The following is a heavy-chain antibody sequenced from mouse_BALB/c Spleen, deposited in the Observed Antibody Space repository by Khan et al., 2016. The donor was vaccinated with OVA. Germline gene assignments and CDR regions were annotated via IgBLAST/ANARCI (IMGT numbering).Heavy chain of an antibody. J-gene: IGHJ3*01. CDR1: GFSLTSYG. D-gene: IGHD2-4*01. V-gene: IGHV2-2*02. CDR3: ASLYEYGEGFAY. Sequence: QVQLKQSGPGLIQPSQSLSITCTVSGFSLTSYGVHWVRQSPGKGLEWLGVIWSGGTTDYNVAFISRLTISNDNSKSQVFLKMNSLQANDTAIYYCASLYEYGEGFAYWGQGTLVTVSA. CDR2: IWSGGTT.